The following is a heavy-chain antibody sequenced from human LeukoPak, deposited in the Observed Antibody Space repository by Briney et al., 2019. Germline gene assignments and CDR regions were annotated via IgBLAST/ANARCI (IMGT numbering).Heavy chain of an antibody. CDR3: ARAGPENLNWRYYIDF. V-gene: IGHV4-59*01. CDR2: ISHSGNT. J-gene: IGHJ4*02. Sequence: PSETLSLTCTVSGDSINKYFWSWLRQSPGKGLEWIGYISHSGNTNYHPSLKSRVTISLDKSNNQFSLRLSSVTAADTAVYYCARAGPENLNWRYYIDFWSQGTLVTVSS. D-gene: IGHD1-1*01. CDR1: GDSINKYF.